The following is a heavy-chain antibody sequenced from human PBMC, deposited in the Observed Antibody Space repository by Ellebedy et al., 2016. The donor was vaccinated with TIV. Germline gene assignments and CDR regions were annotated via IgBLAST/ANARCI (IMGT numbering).Heavy chain of an antibody. V-gene: IGHV3-7*01. D-gene: IGHD2-8*01. CDR1: GFTFSNFW. CDR3: AKRGVDWYFDL. J-gene: IGHJ2*01. Sequence: GESLKISCVASGFTFSNFWMSWVRQAPGKGLEWVTNIKEDGSEKKYVDSVRGRFTISRDNAKKSLHLQMDSLRAEDTAVYYCAKRGVDWYFDLWGRGTLVTVSS. CDR2: IKEDGSEK.